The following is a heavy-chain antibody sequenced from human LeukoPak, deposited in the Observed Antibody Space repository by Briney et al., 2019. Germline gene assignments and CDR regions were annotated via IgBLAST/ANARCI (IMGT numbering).Heavy chain of an antibody. J-gene: IGHJ1*01. D-gene: IGHD3-3*01. CDR3: ARDGRRGSGYYKNQH. CDR1: GGTFSSYA. V-gene: IGHV1-69*13. Sequence: SVKVSCKASGGTFSSYAISWVRQAPGQGLEWMGGIIPIFGTANYAQKFQGRVTITADESTSTAYMELSSLRSEDTAVYYCARDGRRGSGYYKNQHWGQGTLVTVSS. CDR2: IIPIFGTA.